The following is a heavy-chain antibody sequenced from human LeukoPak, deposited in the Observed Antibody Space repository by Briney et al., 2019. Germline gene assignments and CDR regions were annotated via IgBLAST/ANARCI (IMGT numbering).Heavy chain of an antibody. V-gene: IGHV3-30*04. CDR2: ISHDGSRQ. J-gene: IGHJ4*02. D-gene: IGHD2-15*01. CDR3: ARDRFCSGGNCNSGGMDY. Sequence: PGGSLRLSCLASEFSFGTYAMHWVRQAPGKGLEWVAVISHDGSRQYYADSVKGRFTISRDNSKKTLYLQMNSLRDTAVYYCARDRFCSGGNCNSGGMDYWGQGTLVTVSS. CDR1: EFSFGTYA.